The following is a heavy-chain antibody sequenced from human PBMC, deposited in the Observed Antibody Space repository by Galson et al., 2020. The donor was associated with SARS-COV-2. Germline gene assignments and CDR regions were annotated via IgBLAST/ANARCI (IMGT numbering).Heavy chain of an antibody. CDR2: ISSSSSYI. V-gene: IGHV3-21*01. D-gene: IGHD3-22*01. J-gene: IGHJ6*03. CDR1: GFNFSSYS. CDR3: ARDDVYYYDSSEYMDV. Sequence: GGSLRLSCAASGFNFSSYSMNWVRQAPGKGLEWVSSISSSSSYIYYADTAKGRFTISRDNAKNSLYLQMNSLRAEDTAVYYCARDDVYYYDSSEYMDVWGKGTTVTVSS.